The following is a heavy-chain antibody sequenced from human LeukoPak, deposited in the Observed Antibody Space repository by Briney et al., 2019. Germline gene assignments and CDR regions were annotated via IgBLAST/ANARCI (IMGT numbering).Heavy chain of an antibody. V-gene: IGHV4-34*01. Sequence: PSETLSLTCAVYGGSFSGYYWSWIRQPPGKGLEWIGEINHSGSTNYNPSLKSRVTISVDTSKNQFSLKLSSVTAADTAVYYCARDPYYYDILTGYLYYYGMDVWGKGTTVTVSS. J-gene: IGHJ6*04. D-gene: IGHD3-9*01. CDR1: GGSFSGYY. CDR2: INHSGST. CDR3: ARDPYYYDILTGYLYYYGMDV.